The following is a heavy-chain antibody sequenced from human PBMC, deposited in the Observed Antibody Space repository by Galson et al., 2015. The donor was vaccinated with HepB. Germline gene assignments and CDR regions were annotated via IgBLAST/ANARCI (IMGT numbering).Heavy chain of an antibody. CDR1: GYTFTNYA. J-gene: IGHJ4*02. D-gene: IGHD3-22*01. Sequence: SVKVSCKASGYTFTNYAMNWMRQAPGQGLEWMGWINPNTGNPTYAQGFTGRFVFSLDTSVSTAYLQISSLKAEDSAVYYCARSLYFYDSSGYCHWGQGTLVTVSS. CDR3: ARSLYFYDSSGYCH. CDR2: INPNTGNP. V-gene: IGHV7-4-1*02.